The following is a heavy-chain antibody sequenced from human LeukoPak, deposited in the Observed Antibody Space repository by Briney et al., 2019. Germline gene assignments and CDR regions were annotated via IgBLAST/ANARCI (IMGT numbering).Heavy chain of an antibody. Sequence: GGSLRLSCAASGFTFSSYSMNWVRQAPGKGLEWVSSISSSSSYIYYADSVKGRFTISRDNAKNSLYLQMSSLRAEDTAVYYCARDPSRDGYNDGDYWGQGTLVTVSS. CDR3: ARDPSRDGYNDGDY. CDR2: ISSSSSYI. D-gene: IGHD5-24*01. V-gene: IGHV3-21*01. J-gene: IGHJ4*02. CDR1: GFTFSSYS.